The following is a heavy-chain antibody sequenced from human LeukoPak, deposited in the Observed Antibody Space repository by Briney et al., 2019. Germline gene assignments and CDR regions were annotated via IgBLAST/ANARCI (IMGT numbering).Heavy chain of an antibody. Sequence: GGSLRLTCAASGFTISSYAMSWVRQAPGKGLEWVSAISGSGGTTYYADSVKGRFTISSDTYKHMPYLQRTSLRAEAAAVYYCDYASYSSSWWVFDYWGQGTLVTVSS. D-gene: IGHD6-13*01. CDR1: GFTISSYA. J-gene: IGHJ4*02. V-gene: IGHV3-23*01. CDR3: DYASYSSSWWVFDY. CDR2: ISGSGGTT.